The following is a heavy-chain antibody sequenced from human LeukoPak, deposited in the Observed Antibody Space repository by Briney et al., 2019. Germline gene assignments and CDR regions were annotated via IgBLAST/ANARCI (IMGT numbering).Heavy chain of an antibody. J-gene: IGHJ5*02. D-gene: IGHD6-19*01. Sequence: SVKVSCKASGYTFTGYYMHWVRQAPGQGLEWMGGIIPSFETGNYAQKFQGRVTITADKSTSTAYMELSSLRSDDTAVYYCATTGYTSGWYAEGWLDPWGQGTLVTVSS. CDR1: GYTFTGYY. CDR2: IIPSFETG. CDR3: ATTGYTSGWYAEGWLDP. V-gene: IGHV1-69*06.